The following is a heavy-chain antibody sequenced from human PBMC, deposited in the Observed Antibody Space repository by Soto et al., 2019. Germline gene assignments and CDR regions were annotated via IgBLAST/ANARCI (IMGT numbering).Heavy chain of an antibody. CDR3: AGGRLVRGVIIRYYYYYMDV. CDR2: MNPNSGNT. D-gene: IGHD3-10*01. V-gene: IGHV1-8*01. J-gene: IGHJ6*03. CDR1: GYTFTSYD. Sequence: ASVKVSCKASGYTFTSYDINWVRQATGQGLEWMGWMNPNSGNTGYAQKFQGRVTMTRNTSISTAYMELSSLRSEDTAVYYCAGGRLVRGVIIRYYYYYMDVWGKGTTVTVSS.